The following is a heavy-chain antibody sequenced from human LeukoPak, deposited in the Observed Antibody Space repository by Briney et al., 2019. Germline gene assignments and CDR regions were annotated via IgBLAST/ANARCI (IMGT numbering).Heavy chain of an antibody. Sequence: GGSLRLSCAASGFAFSSYGMHWVRQAPGKGLEWVAFIRYDGGNKYYADSVKGRFTISRENSKTTLFLQMNFLRAEDTAVYYCAKEHTPHYFGSAMYGRFFQHWGQGTLVTVSS. CDR2: IRYDGGNK. V-gene: IGHV3-30*02. D-gene: IGHD3-10*01. J-gene: IGHJ1*01. CDR1: GFAFSSYG. CDR3: AKEHTPHYFGSAMYGRFFQH.